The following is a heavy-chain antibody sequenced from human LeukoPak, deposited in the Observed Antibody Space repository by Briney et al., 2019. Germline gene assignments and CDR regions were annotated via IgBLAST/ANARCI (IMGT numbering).Heavy chain of an antibody. J-gene: IGHJ5*02. CDR3: ARMNYYDSSGKNWFDP. CDR1: GYTFTSYD. CDR2: MNPNSGNT. Sequence: SVKVSCKASGYTFTSYDINWVRQATGQGLEWMGWMNPNSGNTGYAQKFQGRVTMTRNTSISTAYMELSSLISEDTAVYYCARMNYYDSSGKNWFDPWGQGTLVTVSS. D-gene: IGHD3-22*01. V-gene: IGHV1-8*01.